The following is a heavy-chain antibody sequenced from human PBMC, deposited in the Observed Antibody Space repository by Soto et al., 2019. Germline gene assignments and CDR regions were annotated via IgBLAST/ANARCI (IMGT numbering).Heavy chain of an antibody. D-gene: IGHD4-17*01. CDR3: AKPTRATTVPSNWFDP. Sequence: EVQLLESGGGLVQPGGSLRLSCAASGFTFSSYAMSWVRQAPGKGLEWVSAISGSGGSTYYADSVKGRFTISRDNSKNTLDLQMNSLRAEDTAVDYCAKPTRATTVPSNWFDPWGQGTLVTVSS. V-gene: IGHV3-23*01. CDR2: ISGSGGST. J-gene: IGHJ5*02. CDR1: GFTFSSYA.